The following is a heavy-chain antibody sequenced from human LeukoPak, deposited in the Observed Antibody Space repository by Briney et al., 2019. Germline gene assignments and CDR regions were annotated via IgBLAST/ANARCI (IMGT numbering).Heavy chain of an antibody. CDR2: MNPNSGNT. V-gene: IGHV1-8*01. D-gene: IGHD3-3*01. CDR3: ARDFSYDFWSGYYGNYYYGMDV. J-gene: IGHJ6*02. Sequence: GASVKVSCKASGYTFTSYDINWVRQATGQGLEWMGWMNPNSGNTGYAQKFQGRVTMTRNTSISTAYMELSSLRAEDTAVYYCARDFSYDFWSGYYGNYYYGMDVWGQGTTVTVSS. CDR1: GYTFTSYD.